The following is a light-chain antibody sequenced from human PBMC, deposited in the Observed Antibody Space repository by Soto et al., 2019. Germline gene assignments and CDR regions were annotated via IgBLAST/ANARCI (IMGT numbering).Light chain of an antibody. CDR1: QSVSSNY. CDR3: QQSHNWPRT. Sequence: EIVLTQSPGTLSLSPGERATLTCRASQSVSSNYLAWYQQRPGQAPRLLMYGASRRATGIPDRFSGSGSGTDFTLTISRLEPEDFAVYYCQQSHNWPRTFGQGTKGDIK. V-gene: IGKV3D-20*02. CDR2: GAS. J-gene: IGKJ1*01.